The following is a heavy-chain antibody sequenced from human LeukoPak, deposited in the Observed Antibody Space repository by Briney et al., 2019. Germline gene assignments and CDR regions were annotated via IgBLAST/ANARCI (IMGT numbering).Heavy chain of an antibody. Sequence: PGGSLRLSCAASGFTFSDYYMSWIRQAPGKGLEWVSYISSSGSTIYYADSVKGRFTISRDNAKNSLYLQMNSLRAEDTAVYYCARVVVAATRLSRFPEEYPSWFDPWGQGTLVTVSS. V-gene: IGHV3-11*01. CDR2: ISSSGSTI. CDR1: GFTFSDYY. J-gene: IGHJ5*02. CDR3: ARVVVAATRLSRFPEEYPSWFDP. D-gene: IGHD2-15*01.